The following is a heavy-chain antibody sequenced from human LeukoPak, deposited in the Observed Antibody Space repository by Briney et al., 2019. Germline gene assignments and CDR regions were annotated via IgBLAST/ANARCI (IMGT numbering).Heavy chain of an antibody. J-gene: IGHJ4*02. CDR2: ISYSGST. CDR1: GGSISSHY. V-gene: IGHV4-59*11. Sequence: PSETLSLTCTVSGGSISSHYWSWIRQPPGKGLEWIGYISYSGSTNYNPSLKSRVTMSVDTSKNQFSLKLSSVTAAGTAVYYCTRDRRDGYNYVDIWGQGTLVTVSS. D-gene: IGHD5-24*01. CDR3: TRDRRDGYNYVDI.